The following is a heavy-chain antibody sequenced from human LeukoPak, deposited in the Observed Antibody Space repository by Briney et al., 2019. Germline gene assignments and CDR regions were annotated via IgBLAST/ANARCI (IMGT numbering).Heavy chain of an antibody. CDR3: ARDGMDV. Sequence: GGSLRLSCAASGFTFSSYGMHWVRQAPGKGLEWVAVISYDGSNKYYADSVKGRFTISRDNSKNTLYLQMNSLRAEDTAVYYCARDGMDVWGQGTTVTVSS. V-gene: IGHV3-30*03. CDR2: ISYDGSNK. CDR1: GFTFSSYG. J-gene: IGHJ6*02.